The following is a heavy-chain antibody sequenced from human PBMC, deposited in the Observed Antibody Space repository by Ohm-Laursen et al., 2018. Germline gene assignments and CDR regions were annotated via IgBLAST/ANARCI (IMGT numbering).Heavy chain of an antibody. CDR2: IKEDGSVK. J-gene: IGHJ6*02. CDR3: AKVGGSSSSSSWSADYYGMDV. CDR1: GFTFSSYW. Sequence: GSLRLSCAASGFTFSSYWMTWVRQASGKGLEWVANIKEDGSVKQYVDSVKGRFTISRDNAKNTLYLQMNSLRAEDTAVYYCAKVGGSSSSSSWSADYYGMDVCGQGITVTVSS. D-gene: IGHD6-13*01. V-gene: IGHV3-7*03.